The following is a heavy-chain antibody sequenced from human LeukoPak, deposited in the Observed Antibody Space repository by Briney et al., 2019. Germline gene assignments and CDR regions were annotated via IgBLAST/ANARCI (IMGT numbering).Heavy chain of an antibody. Sequence: PGGSLRLSCAASGFTFSDYWTQWVRQAPGKGLEWVANINYHGSDKYLVDSVKGRFTISRDNAKNSLFLQMNSLRDEDTAVYYCTRGDPDYWGQGTLVTVSS. D-gene: IGHD2-21*02. V-gene: IGHV3-7*01. CDR1: GFTFSDYW. J-gene: IGHJ4*02. CDR2: INYHGSDK. CDR3: TRGDPDY.